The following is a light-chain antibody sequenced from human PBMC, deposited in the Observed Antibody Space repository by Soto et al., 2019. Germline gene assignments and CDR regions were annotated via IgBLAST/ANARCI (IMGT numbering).Light chain of an antibody. CDR1: QSVRSN. Sequence: IVMTQSPCTLYVSPGERVTLSCRASQSVRSNLAWYQQRPGQTPSLLIYGASTRATGIPDRFSGSGSGTHFTLTISRLEPGDFAVYYCQHFGGTTFTLGQATRLEI. J-gene: IGKJ5*01. V-gene: IGKV3-20*01. CDR2: GAS. CDR3: QHFGGTTFT.